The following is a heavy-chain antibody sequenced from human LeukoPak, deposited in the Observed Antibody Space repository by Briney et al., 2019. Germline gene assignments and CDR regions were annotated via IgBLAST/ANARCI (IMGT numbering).Heavy chain of an antibody. CDR2: INHSGST. CDR3: ARTSEGGYTLREYNWFDP. V-gene: IGHV4-34*01. J-gene: IGHJ5*02. D-gene: IGHD5-12*01. CDR1: GGSFGGYY. Sequence: SETLSLTCAVYGGSFGGYYWSWIRQPPGKGLKWIGEINHSGSTNYNPSLKSRVTISVDTSKNQFSLKLSSVTAADTAVYYCARTSEGGYTLREYNWFDPWGQGTLVTVSS.